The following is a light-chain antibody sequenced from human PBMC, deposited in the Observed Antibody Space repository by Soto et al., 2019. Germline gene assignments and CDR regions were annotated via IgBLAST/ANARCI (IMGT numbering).Light chain of an antibody. Sequence: QSVLTQPPSVSAAPGQRVTISCSGNSSNIGDNFVSWYQQPPETAPKLLIYDNHKRPSGIPDRFSGSKSGTSATLGITGLQTGDEADYYCATGDGSLSVVLFGGGTKVTVL. J-gene: IGLJ3*02. CDR3: ATGDGSLSVVL. CDR2: DNH. V-gene: IGLV1-51*01. CDR1: SSNIGDNF.